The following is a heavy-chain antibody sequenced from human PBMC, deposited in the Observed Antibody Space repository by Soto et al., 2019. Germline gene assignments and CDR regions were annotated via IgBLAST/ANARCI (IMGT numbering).Heavy chain of an antibody. V-gene: IGHV3-53*01. Sequence: EVQLVESGGGLIQPGGSLRLSCVASGFTVSTNYMSWVRQAPGRGLEWVSVSYSGGSTDTADSVKGRFTISRDNSKNTLYLQMNSLRAEDTAVYYCARARDGYNFLYEPTWGQGTLVTVSS. CDR3: ARARDGYNFLYEPT. D-gene: IGHD5-12*01. CDR1: GFTVSTNY. J-gene: IGHJ4*02. CDR2: SYSGGST.